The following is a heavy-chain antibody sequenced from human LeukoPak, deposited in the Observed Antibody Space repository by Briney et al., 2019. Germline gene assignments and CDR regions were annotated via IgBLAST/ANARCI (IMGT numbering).Heavy chain of an antibody. J-gene: IGHJ4*02. CDR2: IRYDGSNK. Sequence: GGSLRLSCAASGFTFSSYGMHWVRQAPGKGLEWVAFIRYDGSNKYYADSVKGRFTISRDNSKNTLYLQMNSLRAEDTAVYYCAKDYGHCSSTSCYGRGIDNWGQGTLVTVSS. D-gene: IGHD2-2*01. CDR3: AKDYGHCSSTSCYGRGIDN. CDR1: GFTFSSYG. V-gene: IGHV3-30*02.